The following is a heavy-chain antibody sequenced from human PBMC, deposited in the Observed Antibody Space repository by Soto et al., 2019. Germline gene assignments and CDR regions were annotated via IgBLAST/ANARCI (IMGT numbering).Heavy chain of an antibody. Sequence: TLSLTCAVYGGSFSGYYWSWIRQPPGKGLEWIGEINHSGSTNYNPSLKSRVTISVDTSKNQFSLKLSSVTAADTAVYYCARGSYDYVWGSYRFYYYGMDVWGQGTTVTVSS. CDR3: ARGSYDYVWGSYRFYYYGMDV. CDR2: INHSGST. J-gene: IGHJ6*02. D-gene: IGHD3-16*02. V-gene: IGHV4-34*01. CDR1: GGSFSGYY.